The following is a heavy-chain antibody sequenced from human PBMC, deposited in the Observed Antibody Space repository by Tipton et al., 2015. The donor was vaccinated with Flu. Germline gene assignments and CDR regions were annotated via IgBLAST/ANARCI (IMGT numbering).Heavy chain of an antibody. D-gene: IGHD6-19*01. CDR3: AKVIPELVAGLDY. Sequence: SLRLSCAASGFTFSTYGMHWVRQAPGMGLEWVAAISGGAGNRYFADSVKGRFTISRDNSRNTLFLQMNSLRAEDTAIYYCAKVIPELVAGLDYWGQGTLVTVSS. V-gene: IGHV3-23*01. J-gene: IGHJ4*02. CDR1: GFTFSTYG. CDR2: ISGGAGNR.